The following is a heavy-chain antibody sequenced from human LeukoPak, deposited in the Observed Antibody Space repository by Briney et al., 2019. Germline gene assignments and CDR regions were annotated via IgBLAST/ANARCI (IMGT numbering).Heavy chain of an antibody. Sequence: RPGGSLRLSCAASGFTFSSYWMSWVRQAPGKGLEWVAMLSHDGNAKYYGDSVNGRFTISRDNSKNTLYLQMDSLRSEDTAVYYCAKDWGSSGWYNYFDPWGQGTLVTVSS. CDR2: LSHDGNAK. J-gene: IGHJ5*02. D-gene: IGHD6-19*01. CDR1: GFTFSSYW. V-gene: IGHV3-30*18. CDR3: AKDWGSSGWYNYFDP.